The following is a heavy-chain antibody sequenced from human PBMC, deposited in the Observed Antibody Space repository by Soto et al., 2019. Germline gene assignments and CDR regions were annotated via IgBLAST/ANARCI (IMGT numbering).Heavy chain of an antibody. Sequence: QVPLVQSGAEVKKPGASVKVSCKASGYTFTSYGISWVRQAPGQGLEWMGWISAYNGNTNYAQKLQGRVTMTTDTSTSTAYMELRSLRSDDTAVYYCARGGEDVVVVAATRCWFDPWGQGTLVTVSS. CDR2: ISAYNGNT. J-gene: IGHJ5*02. D-gene: IGHD2-15*01. V-gene: IGHV1-18*01. CDR3: ARGGEDVVVVAATRCWFDP. CDR1: GYTFTSYG.